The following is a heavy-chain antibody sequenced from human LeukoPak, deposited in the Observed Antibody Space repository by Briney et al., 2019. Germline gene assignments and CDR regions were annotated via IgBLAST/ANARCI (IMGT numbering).Heavy chain of an antibody. CDR3: AKHYGSGSSLGY. CDR2: ISYDGSNK. Sequence: GRSLRLSCAASGFTFSSYGMHWVRQAPGKGLEWVAVISYDGSNKYYADSVKGRFTISRDNSKNTLYLQMNSLRAEDTAVYYCAKHYGSGSSLGYWGRGTLVTVSS. V-gene: IGHV3-30*18. D-gene: IGHD3-10*01. J-gene: IGHJ4*02. CDR1: GFTFSSYG.